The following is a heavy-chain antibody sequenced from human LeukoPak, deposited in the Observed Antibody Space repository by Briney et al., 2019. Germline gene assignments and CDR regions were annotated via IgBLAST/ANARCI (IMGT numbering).Heavy chain of an antibody. CDR1: GGSFSGYY. V-gene: IGHV4-34*01. J-gene: IGHJ5*02. CDR3: ARGHAGSVVPAAVNWFDP. D-gene: IGHD2-2*01. CDR2: INHSGST. Sequence: KPSETLSLTCAVYGGSFSGYYWSWIRQPPGKGLEWIGEINHSGSTNYNPSLKSRVTIPVDTSKNQFSLKLSSETAADTAVYYCARGHAGSVVPAAVNWFDPWGQGTLVTVSS.